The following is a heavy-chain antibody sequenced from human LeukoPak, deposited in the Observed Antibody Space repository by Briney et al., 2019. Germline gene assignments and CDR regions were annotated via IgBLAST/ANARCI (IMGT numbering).Heavy chain of an antibody. CDR3: AKDYRAGELNMVGY. CDR1: GFTFDDYA. D-gene: IGHD3-10*01. J-gene: IGHJ4*02. Sequence: PGGSLRLSCAASGFTFDDYAMHWVRQAPGKGLEWVSGISWNSGSIGYADSVKGRFTISRDNAKNSLYLQMNSLRAEDTALYYCAKDYRAGELNMVGYWGQGTLVTVSS. CDR2: ISWNSGSI. V-gene: IGHV3-9*01.